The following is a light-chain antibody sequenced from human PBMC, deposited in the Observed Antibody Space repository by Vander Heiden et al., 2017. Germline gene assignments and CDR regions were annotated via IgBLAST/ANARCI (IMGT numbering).Light chain of an antibody. CDR1: QRISTY. Sequence: DIKMTKSPSSLSASVGDRVTITCRASQRISTYLNWYQQKPGKAPKLLIYAASTLQSGVPSRFSGSGYGTDFTRTISSRQPEDFAPYYCQQLHSNPPYTFGQGTKMEIK. V-gene: IGKV1-39*01. CDR2: AAS. J-gene: IGKJ2*01. CDR3: QQLHSNPPYT.